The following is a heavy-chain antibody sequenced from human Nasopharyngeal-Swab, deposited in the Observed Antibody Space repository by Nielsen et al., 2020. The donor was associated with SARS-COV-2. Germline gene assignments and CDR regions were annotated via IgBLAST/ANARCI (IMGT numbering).Heavy chain of an antibody. V-gene: IGHV3-30-3*01. CDR1: GFTFSSYA. D-gene: IGHD1-7*01. J-gene: IGHJ4*02. CDR2: ISYDGNNK. CDR3: ARDNSRGGNYAGVYYFDY. Sequence: GESLKISCGASGFTFSSYAMHWVRQAPGTGLEWVAVISYDGNNKYYADSVKGRFTISRDKSKNTLYLQMNSLSAEDTAVYYCARDNSRGGNYAGVYYFDYWGQGTLVTVSS.